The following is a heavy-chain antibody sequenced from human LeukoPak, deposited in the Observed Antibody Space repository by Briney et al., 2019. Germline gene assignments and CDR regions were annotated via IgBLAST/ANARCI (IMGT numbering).Heavy chain of an antibody. CDR3: ARGSNRGYRTAFDI. V-gene: IGHV1-2*02. CDR1: GYTFTGYY. D-gene: IGHD3-16*02. CDR2: INPNSGGT. J-gene: IGHJ3*02. Sequence: ASVKVSCKASGYTFTGYYMHWVRQTPGQGLEWMGWINPNSGGTNYAQKFQGRVTMTRDTSISTAYMELSRLRSDDTAVYYCARGSNRGYRTAFDIWGQGTMVTVSS.